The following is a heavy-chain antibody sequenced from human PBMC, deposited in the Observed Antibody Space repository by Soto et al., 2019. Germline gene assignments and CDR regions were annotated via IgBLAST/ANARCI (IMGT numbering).Heavy chain of an antibody. J-gene: IGHJ2*01. V-gene: IGHV1-69*12. CDR3: ARVVTVEKSFHYWYFDL. CDR1: EGTFSSYA. D-gene: IGHD4-17*01. Sequence: QVQLVQSGAEVKKPGSSVKVSCKASEGTFSSYAISWVRHAPGQGLEWMGGIIPIFGTANYAQKFQGRVTITVEETTSTAYMEVSSLRSEDTGVYCCARVVTVEKSFHYWYFDLWGRGTLVTVSS. CDR2: IIPIFGTA.